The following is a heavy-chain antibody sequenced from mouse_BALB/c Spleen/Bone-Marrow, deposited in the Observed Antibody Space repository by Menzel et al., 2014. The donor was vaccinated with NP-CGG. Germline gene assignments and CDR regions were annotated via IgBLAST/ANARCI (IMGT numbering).Heavy chain of an antibody. J-gene: IGHJ2*01. CDR1: GYSITSDYA. V-gene: IGHV3-2*02. CDR3: TRGGSY. Sequence: DVQLVESGPGLVKPSQSLSLTCSVTGYSITSDYAWNWIRQFPGNKLEWMGYINYTGTTGYNPSLKSRLSITRDTSKNQFFLQLNSVTTEDTATYYCTRGGSYWGQGTTLTVSS. D-gene: IGHD6-1*01. CDR2: INYTGTT.